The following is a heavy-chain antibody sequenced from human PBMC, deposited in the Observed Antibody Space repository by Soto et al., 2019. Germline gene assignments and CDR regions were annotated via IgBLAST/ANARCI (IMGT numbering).Heavy chain of an antibody. CDR1: GYTFTSYA. V-gene: IGHV1-3*01. Sequence: QVQLVQSGAEVKKPGASVKVSCKASGYTFTSYAMHWVRQAPGQRLEWMGWINAGNGNTKYAQKFQGRVTITRDTSASTAYMELSSLRSEDTAVYYCASSIVVVNAADYWGQGTLFTVSS. CDR2: INAGNGNT. CDR3: ASSIVVVNAADY. J-gene: IGHJ4*02. D-gene: IGHD2-21*01.